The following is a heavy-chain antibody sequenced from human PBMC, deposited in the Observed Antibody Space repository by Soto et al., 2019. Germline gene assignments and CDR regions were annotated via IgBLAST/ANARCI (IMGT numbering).Heavy chain of an antibody. Sequence: GGSLRLSCAASGFTFSAYYMSWIRQAPGKGLEWVSYISSSSSYTNYADSVKGRFTISRDNAKNSLYLQMNSLRAEDTAVYYCARDNRYYYDSSGYADYWGQGTLVTVSS. CDR3: ARDNRYYYDSSGYADY. D-gene: IGHD3-22*01. CDR1: GFTFSAYY. J-gene: IGHJ4*02. CDR2: ISSSSSYT. V-gene: IGHV3-11*06.